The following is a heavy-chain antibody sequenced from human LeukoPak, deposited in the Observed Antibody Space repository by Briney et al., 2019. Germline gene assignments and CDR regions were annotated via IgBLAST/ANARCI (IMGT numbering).Heavy chain of an antibody. CDR1: GFTFSSYA. Sequence: SGGSLRLSCAASGFTFSSYAMSWVRQAPGKGLEWVSAISGSGGSTYYADSVKGRFTISRDNSKNTLYLQMNSLRAEDTAVYYCAKVRHGPKGYRLNYYFDYWGQGTLVTVSS. CDR3: AKVRHGPKGYRLNYYFDY. V-gene: IGHV3-23*01. D-gene: IGHD5-12*01. J-gene: IGHJ4*02. CDR2: ISGSGGST.